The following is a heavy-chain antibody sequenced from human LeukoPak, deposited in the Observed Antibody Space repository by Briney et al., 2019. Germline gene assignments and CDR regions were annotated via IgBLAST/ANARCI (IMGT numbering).Heavy chain of an antibody. V-gene: IGHV3-23*01. Sequence: QPGGSLRLSCAVSGFTFSNYAMTWVRQAPGKGLEWVSGISGGGGSTYYADSVRGRFTISRDNSKNTLYLQVNSLRAEDTAVYYCARTRGPNVFGGVHDYWGQGTLVTVSS. CDR3: ARTRGPNVFGGVHDY. CDR2: ISGGGGST. CDR1: GFTFSNYA. J-gene: IGHJ4*02. D-gene: IGHD3-16*01.